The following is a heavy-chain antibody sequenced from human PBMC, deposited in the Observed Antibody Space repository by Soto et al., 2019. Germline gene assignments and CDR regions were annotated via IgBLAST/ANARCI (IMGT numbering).Heavy chain of an antibody. CDR3: ARGGIPPSGYGIAYAMDV. D-gene: IGHD1-26*01. J-gene: IGHJ6*02. V-gene: IGHV4-39*01. Sequence: SETLSLTCTVSGASISGSRYYWGWIRQPPGRGLEWIGNIYYSGSTYYTPALKSRVTLSVDTSKNQFSLNLNSVTAADTAVYYCARGGIPPSGYGIAYAMDVWGQGTTVTVSS. CDR1: GASISGSRYY. CDR2: IYYSGST.